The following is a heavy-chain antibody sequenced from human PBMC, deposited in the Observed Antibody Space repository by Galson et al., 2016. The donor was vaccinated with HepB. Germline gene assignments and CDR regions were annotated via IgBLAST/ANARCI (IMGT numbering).Heavy chain of an antibody. CDR1: GYSFTTYW. D-gene: IGHD3-3*01. J-gene: IGHJ5*02. CDR2: IDPKDSYT. Sequence: QSGAEVKKPGESLRISCDVSGYSFTTYWISWVRQMPGKGLEWMGRIDPKDSYTNYSPSFQGHVTISVDKSISAAYLQWSSLKASDTAMYYCASSLYYDFWSGQKGWFDPWGQGTLVTVSS. CDR3: ASSLYYDFWSGQKGWFDP. V-gene: IGHV5-10-1*01.